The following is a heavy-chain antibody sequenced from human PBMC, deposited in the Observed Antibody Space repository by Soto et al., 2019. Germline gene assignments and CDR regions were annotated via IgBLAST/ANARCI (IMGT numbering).Heavy chain of an antibody. Sequence: QVQLVESGGGVVQPGRSLRLSCVASGLSVSSVAMHWVRQAPGKGLEWVAVISYDGDNKYYADSVKGRFTISRDNSKNTLHLQMNSLRDEDTAVYHCARDGDKYGGLTAFDIWGQGTLVTVSS. CDR1: GLSVSSVA. J-gene: IGHJ3*02. V-gene: IGHV3-30-3*01. CDR3: ARDGDKYGGLTAFDI. CDR2: ISYDGDNK. D-gene: IGHD3-16*01.